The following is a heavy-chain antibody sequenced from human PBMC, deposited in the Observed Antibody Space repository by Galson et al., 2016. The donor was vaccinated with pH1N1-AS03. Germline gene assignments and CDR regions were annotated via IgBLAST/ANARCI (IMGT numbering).Heavy chain of an antibody. D-gene: IGHD6-19*01. CDR2: ITRSGGTI. CDR3: ARGLTADSGGWGRPFDS. J-gene: IGHJ4*02. Sequence: SLRLSCAASGFIFSSFEMNWVRQAPGKGLEWVSYITRSGGTIYYSDPVKGRFTVSRDNAKNSLYLQMNSLRAEDTAVYYCARGLTADSGGWGRPFDSWGQGTLVTVSS. CDR1: GFIFSSFE. V-gene: IGHV3-48*03.